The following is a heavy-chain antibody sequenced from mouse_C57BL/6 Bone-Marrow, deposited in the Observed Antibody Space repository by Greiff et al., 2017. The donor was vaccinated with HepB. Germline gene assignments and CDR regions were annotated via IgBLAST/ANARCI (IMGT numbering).Heavy chain of an antibody. CDR2: INYDGSST. D-gene: IGHD1-1*01. Sequence: EVQLQESEGGLVQPGSSMKLSCTASGFTFSDYYMAWVRQVPEKGLEWVANINYDGSSTYYLDSLKSRFIISRDNAKNILYLQMSSLKSEDTATYYCARDRYYGSSDWYFDVWGTGTTVTVSS. V-gene: IGHV5-16*01. J-gene: IGHJ1*03. CDR1: GFTFSDYY. CDR3: ARDRYYGSSDWYFDV.